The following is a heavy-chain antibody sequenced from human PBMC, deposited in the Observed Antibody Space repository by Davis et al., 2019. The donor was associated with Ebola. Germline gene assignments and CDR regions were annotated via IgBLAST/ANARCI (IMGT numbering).Heavy chain of an antibody. D-gene: IGHD5-18*01. CDR1: GYTFTDYY. CDR3: ADMDTAIDSPFDY. Sequence: ASVQVSCKPSGYTFTDYYMHWVRQAPGQGLEWMGWISPNSGGTNCAQKFQGRVTMTRDTSISTAYMELSRLRSDDTAVYYCADMDTAIDSPFDYWGQGTLVTVSS. V-gene: IGHV1-2*02. CDR2: ISPNSGGT. J-gene: IGHJ4*02.